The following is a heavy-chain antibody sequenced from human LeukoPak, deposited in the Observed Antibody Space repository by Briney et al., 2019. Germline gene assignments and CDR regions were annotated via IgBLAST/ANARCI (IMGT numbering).Heavy chain of an antibody. D-gene: IGHD4-17*01. Sequence: TGGSLRLSCAASGFTFSSYAMHWVRQAPGKGLEWVAVISYDRSNKYYADSVKGRFTISRDNSKNTLYLQMNSLRAEDTAVYYCARDRAVTTSRSYYYYYGMDVWGQGTTVTVSS. CDR3: ARDRAVTTSRSYYYYYGMDV. CDR1: GFTFSSYA. V-gene: IGHV3-30-3*01. J-gene: IGHJ6*02. CDR2: ISYDRSNK.